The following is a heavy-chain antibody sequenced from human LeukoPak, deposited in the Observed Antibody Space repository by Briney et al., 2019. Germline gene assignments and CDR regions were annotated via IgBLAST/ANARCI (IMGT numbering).Heavy chain of an antibody. CDR2: ISSSGSTI. Sequence: GGSLRLSCAASGFTFSSYEMNWVRQAPGKGLEWVSYISSSGSTIYYADSVKGRFTISRDNSKNTLYLQMNSLRAEDTAVYYCAKSGEVVTAITHLDYWGQGTLVTVSS. CDR3: AKSGEVVTAITHLDY. J-gene: IGHJ4*02. V-gene: IGHV3-48*03. D-gene: IGHD2-21*02. CDR1: GFTFSSYE.